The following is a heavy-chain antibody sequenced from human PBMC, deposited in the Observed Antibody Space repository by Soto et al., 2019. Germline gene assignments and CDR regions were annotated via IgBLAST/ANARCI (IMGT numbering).Heavy chain of an antibody. CDR1: GYTLTELS. D-gene: IGHD3-3*01. Sequence: QVQLVQSGAEVKKPGASVKVSCKVSGYTLTELSMHWVRQAPGKGLEWMGGFDPEDGETIYAQKFQVRVTMIEDTSTDTAYMELSSLRLEDTAVYYCAAVPFLESLNLGAFDIWCQGTMVTVSS. CDR3: AAVPFLESLNLGAFDI. V-gene: IGHV1-24*01. J-gene: IGHJ3*02. CDR2: FDPEDGET.